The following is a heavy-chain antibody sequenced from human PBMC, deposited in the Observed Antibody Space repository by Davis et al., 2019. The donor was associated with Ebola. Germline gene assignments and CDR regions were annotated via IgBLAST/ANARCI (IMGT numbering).Heavy chain of an antibody. J-gene: IGHJ3*01. Sequence: GESLKISCAASGFVFSSYVMSWVRRAPGKGLEWVSTLGLSADTYYAESVKGRFTISRDNSKNTLHLQMNSLRVEDTAIYYCAKDTSHVWFDVWGQGTMVTVSS. V-gene: IGHV3-23*01. CDR2: LGLSADT. CDR3: AKDTSHVWFDV. CDR1: GFVFSSYV. D-gene: IGHD1-26*01.